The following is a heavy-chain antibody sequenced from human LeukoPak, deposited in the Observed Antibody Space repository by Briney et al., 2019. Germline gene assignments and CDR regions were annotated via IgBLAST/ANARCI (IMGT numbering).Heavy chain of an antibody. CDR2: ISSSGSTI. CDR1: GFTFSSYE. CDR3: AELGITMIGGV. J-gene: IGHJ6*04. D-gene: IGHD3-10*02. V-gene: IGHV3-48*03. Sequence: GGSLRLSCAASGFTFSSYEMNWVRQVPGKGLEWVSYISSSGSTIYYADSVKGRFTISRDNAKNSLYLQMNSLRAEDTAVYYCAELGITMIGGVWGKGTTATISS.